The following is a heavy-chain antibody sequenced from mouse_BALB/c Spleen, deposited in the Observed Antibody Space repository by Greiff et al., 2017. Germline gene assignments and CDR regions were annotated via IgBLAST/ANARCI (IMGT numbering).Heavy chain of an antibody. D-gene: IGHD2-14*01. CDR1: GFTFSDYG. CDR2: ISNLAYSI. J-gene: IGHJ1*01. CDR3: ARDNYRYDGGYFDV. Sequence: EVQLVESGGGLVQPGGSRKLSCAASGFTFSDYGMAWVRQAPGKGPEWVAFISNLAYSIYYADTVTGRFTISRENAKNTLYLEMSSLRSEDTAMYYCARDNYRYDGGYFDVWGAGTTVTVSS. V-gene: IGHV5-15*02.